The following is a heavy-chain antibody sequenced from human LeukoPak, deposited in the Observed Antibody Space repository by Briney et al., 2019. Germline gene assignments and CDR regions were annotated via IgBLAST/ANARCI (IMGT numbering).Heavy chain of an antibody. J-gene: IGHJ1*01. D-gene: IGHD3-16*01. CDR1: GGSISSGGYY. CDR3: ARETLGSTPSYFQH. Sequence: SETLSLTCTVSGGSISSGGYYWSWIRQHPGKGLECIGYIYYSGNTYYNPSLRSRVTISLDTSKNQFSLKLNSVTAADTAVYYCARETLGSTPSYFQHWGQGILVTVSS. V-gene: IGHV4-31*03. CDR2: IYYSGNT.